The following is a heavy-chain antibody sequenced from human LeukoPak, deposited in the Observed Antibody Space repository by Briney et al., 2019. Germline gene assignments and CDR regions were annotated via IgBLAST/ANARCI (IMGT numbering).Heavy chain of an antibody. CDR2: ISGSGGST. CDR3: AQELVGAFSPNNDY. V-gene: IGHV3-23*01. CDR1: GFTFSSYA. J-gene: IGHJ4*02. D-gene: IGHD1-26*01. Sequence: GGSLRLSCAASGFTFSSYAMSWVRQAPGKGLEWVSAISGSGGSTYYADSVKGRFTISRDNSKNTLYLQMNSLRAEDTAVYYCAQELVGAFSPNNDYWGQGTLVTVSS.